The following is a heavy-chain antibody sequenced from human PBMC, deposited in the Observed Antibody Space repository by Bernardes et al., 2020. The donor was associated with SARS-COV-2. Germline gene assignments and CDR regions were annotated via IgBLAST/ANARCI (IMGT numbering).Heavy chain of an antibody. Sequence: GGSLRLSCTASGFTFRSYAMTWVRQVPGKGLEWVSTISCSGGSLYFADSVKGRFTISRDNSKNTVYLQMNTLRAEDTAVYYCVKGGDDGNSPYYFDYWGQGTLVTVSS. J-gene: IGHJ4*02. CDR3: VKGGDDGNSPYYFDY. CDR1: GFTFRSYA. D-gene: IGHD5-12*01. V-gene: IGHV3-23*01. CDR2: ISCSGGSL.